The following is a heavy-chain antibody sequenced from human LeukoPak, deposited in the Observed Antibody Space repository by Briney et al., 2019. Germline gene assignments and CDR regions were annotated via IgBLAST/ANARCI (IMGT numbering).Heavy chain of an antibody. Sequence: SETLSLTCAVSGVSIRSAGYSWYWIRQHPGKGLEWIGYIYYSGSTNYNPSLKSRVTISVDTSKNQFTLKLSSVTAADTAVYYCARGRYGWLPFDYWGQGPLVTVSS. V-gene: IGHV4-61*08. CDR3: ARGRYGWLPFDY. CDR2: IYYSGST. J-gene: IGHJ4*02. CDR1: GVSIRSAGYS. D-gene: IGHD3-16*01.